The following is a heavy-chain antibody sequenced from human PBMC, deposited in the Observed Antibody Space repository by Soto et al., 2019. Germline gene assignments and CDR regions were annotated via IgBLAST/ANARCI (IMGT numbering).Heavy chain of an antibody. Sequence: PSETLSLTCGVSDYSISSGYYWAWIRQPPGKGLEWLGSIYHSGSTYQNPSLSSRVTISVDTSRNKFSLRPSSVTAADTAVYYCARDRDGYNYAFDIWGQGTVVTVSS. V-gene: IGHV4-38-2*02. CDR2: IYHSGST. CDR1: DYSISSGYY. J-gene: IGHJ3*02. CDR3: ARDRDGYNYAFDI. D-gene: IGHD5-12*01.